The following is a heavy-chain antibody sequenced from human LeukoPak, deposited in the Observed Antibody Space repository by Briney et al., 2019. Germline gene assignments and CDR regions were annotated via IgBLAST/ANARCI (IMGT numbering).Heavy chain of an antibody. CDR1: GGSISSSSYY. Sequence: SETLSLTCTVSGGSISSSSYYWGWIRQPPGKGLEWIGSIYYSGSTYYNPSLKSRVTISVDTSKNQFSLKLSSVTAADTAVYYCARQPRWAETVNYWGQGTLVTVSS. CDR2: IYYSGST. CDR3: ARQPRWAETVNY. V-gene: IGHV4-39*01. J-gene: IGHJ4*02. D-gene: IGHD1-1*01.